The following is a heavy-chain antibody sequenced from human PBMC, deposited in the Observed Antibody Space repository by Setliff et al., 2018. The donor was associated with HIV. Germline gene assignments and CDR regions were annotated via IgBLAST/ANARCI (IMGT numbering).Heavy chain of an antibody. J-gene: IGHJ4*02. D-gene: IGHD2-15*01. CDR3: ARHPPYCSGGSCYRGRGYYFDY. CDR2: IYYSGST. Sequence: SETLSLTCTVSGGSIRSTSYYWGWIRQPPGKGLEWIGSIYYSGSTYYNPSLKSRVTISVDTSKNQFSLKLSSVTAADTAVYYCARHPPYCSGGSCYRGRGYYFDYWGQGTLVTVPQ. CDR1: GGSIRSTSYY. V-gene: IGHV4-39*01.